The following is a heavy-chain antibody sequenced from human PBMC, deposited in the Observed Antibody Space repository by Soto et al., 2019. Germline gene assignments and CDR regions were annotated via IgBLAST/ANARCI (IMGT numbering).Heavy chain of an antibody. J-gene: IGHJ5*02. CDR2: IKSGGDT. CDR1: KFLVSKNY. D-gene: IGHD5-12*01. CDR3: ARDLFAVSEGGSFDP. V-gene: IGHV3-66*01. Sequence: EVPVVESGGGLVQPGGSLRLSCAASKFLVSKNYINWVRQAPGKGLEWVALIKSGGDTYYTDSVTGRFTISRDNSKNTVFLQMISIRAGDTAVYYCARDLFAVSEGGSFDPWGQGTLVTVSS.